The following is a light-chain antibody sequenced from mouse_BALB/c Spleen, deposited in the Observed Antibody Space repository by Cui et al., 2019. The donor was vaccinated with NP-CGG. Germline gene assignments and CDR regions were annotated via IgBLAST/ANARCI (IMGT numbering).Light chain of an antibody. V-gene: IGLV1*01. CDR1: TGAVTTSNY. CDR3: ALWYSNHWV. CDR2: GTN. Sequence: QAVVTPESALTTSPGETVTLTCRSSTGAVTTSNYANWVQEKPDHLFTGLIGGTNNRAPGVPARFSGSLIGDKAALTITGAQTEDEAIYFRALWYSNHWVFGGGTKLTVL. J-gene: IGLJ1*01.